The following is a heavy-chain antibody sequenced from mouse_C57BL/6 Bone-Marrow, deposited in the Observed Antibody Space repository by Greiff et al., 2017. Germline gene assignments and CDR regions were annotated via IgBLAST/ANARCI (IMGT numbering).Heavy chain of an antibody. CDR1: GYTFTSYD. Sequence: VQLVESGPELVKPGASVTLSCKASGYTFTSYDINWVKQRPGQGLEWIGWLYPSDGRTKYNEQFKGKATLTVDPSSSTAYMELHSLTSEDSAVYFCARDYGSIYWYFDVWGTGTTVTGSS. CDR3: ARDYGSIYWYFDV. CDR2: LYPSDGRT. D-gene: IGHD1-1*01. V-gene: IGHV1-85*01. J-gene: IGHJ1*03.